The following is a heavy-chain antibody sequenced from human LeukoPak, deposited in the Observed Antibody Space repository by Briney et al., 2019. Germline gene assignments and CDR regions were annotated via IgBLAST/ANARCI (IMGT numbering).Heavy chain of an antibody. CDR3: ARLFYMATISGWFDP. V-gene: IGHV5-51*01. J-gene: IGHJ5*02. CDR2: IYPSDSDT. CDR1: GYSFTSYW. D-gene: IGHD5-24*01. Sequence: GESLKISCKGSGYSFTSYWIGWVRQVPGKGLEWMGIIYPSDSDTRCSPSFQGQVTISADKSISTAYLQWSSLKASDTAMYYCARLFYMATISGWFDPWGQGTLVTVSS.